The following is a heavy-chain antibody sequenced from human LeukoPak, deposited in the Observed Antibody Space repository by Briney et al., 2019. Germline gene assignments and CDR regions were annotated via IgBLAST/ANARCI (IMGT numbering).Heavy chain of an antibody. CDR3: ARERPGSGGWESGLTD. CDR1: GGSISSGSYY. J-gene: IGHJ4*02. V-gene: IGHV4-61*01. D-gene: IGHD2-15*01. CDR2: IYYSGST. Sequence: SQTLSLTCTVSGGSISSGSYYWSWIRQPPGKGLEWIGYIYYSGSTNYNPSLKSRVTISVDTSKNQFSLKLSSVTAADTAVYYCARERPGSGGWESGLTDWGQGTLVTVSS.